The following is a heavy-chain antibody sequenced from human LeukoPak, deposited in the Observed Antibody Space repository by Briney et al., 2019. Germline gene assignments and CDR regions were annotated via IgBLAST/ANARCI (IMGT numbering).Heavy chain of an antibody. J-gene: IGHJ2*01. V-gene: IGHV4-39*07. Sequence: KSSETLSLTCTVSGGSISSNTYYWGWIRQPPGKGLEWIGSIYYSGSTYYNPSLKSRVTISVDKSKNQFSLKLSSVTAADTAVYYCARGGSSWPAYWYFDLWGRGTLVTVSS. CDR3: ARGGSSWPAYWYFDL. D-gene: IGHD6-13*01. CDR1: GGSISSNTYY. CDR2: IYYSGST.